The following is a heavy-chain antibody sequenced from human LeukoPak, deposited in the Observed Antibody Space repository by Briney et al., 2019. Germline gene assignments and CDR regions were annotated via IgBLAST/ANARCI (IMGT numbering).Heavy chain of an antibody. J-gene: IGHJ4*02. CDR1: GYSISSGYY. V-gene: IGHV4-38-2*02. D-gene: IGHD3-3*01. Sequence: SETLSLTCTVSGYSISSGYYWGWIRQPPGKGLEWIGSIYHSGSTYYNPSLKSRVTISVDTSKNQFSLKLSSVTAADTAVYYCARAQYYDFWSGYYARTGFDYWGQGTLVTVSS. CDR2: IYHSGST. CDR3: ARAQYYDFWSGYYARTGFDY.